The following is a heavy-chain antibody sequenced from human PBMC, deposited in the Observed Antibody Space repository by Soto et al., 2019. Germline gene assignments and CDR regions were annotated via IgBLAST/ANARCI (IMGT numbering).Heavy chain of an antibody. D-gene: IGHD3-22*01. CDR1: GFTFSSYG. V-gene: IGHV3-30*18. Sequence: PGGSLRLSCAASGFTFSSYGMHWVHQAPGKGLEWVAVISYDGSNKYYADSVKGRFTISRDNSKNTLYLQMNSLRAEDTAVYYCAKVLDSSGYYGLDAFDIWGQGTMVTVSS. CDR3: AKVLDSSGYYGLDAFDI. J-gene: IGHJ3*02. CDR2: ISYDGSNK.